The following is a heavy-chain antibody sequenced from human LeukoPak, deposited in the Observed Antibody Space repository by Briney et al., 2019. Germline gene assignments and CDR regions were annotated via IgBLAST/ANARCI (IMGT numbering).Heavy chain of an antibody. J-gene: IGHJ4*02. CDR2: ISNSGNII. CDR3: ARPSNEGQWLVGQGVDY. Sequence: GGSLRLSCAASGFTFSDYYMSWIRQAPGKGLEWLSYISNSGNIIDYADSVKGRFSISRDNAKNSLYLQMNSLRAEDTAVYYCARPSNEGQWLVGQGVDYWGQGTLVTVSS. V-gene: IGHV3-11*04. CDR1: GFTFSDYY. D-gene: IGHD6-19*01.